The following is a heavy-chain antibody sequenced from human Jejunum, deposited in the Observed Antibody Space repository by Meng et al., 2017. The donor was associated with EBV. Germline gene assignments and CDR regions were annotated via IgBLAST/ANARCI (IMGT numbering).Heavy chain of an antibody. CDR1: GASIDSRNW. D-gene: IGHD2-21*02. J-gene: IGHJ4*02. CDR3: VRGGDYCLVY. Sequence: QGQPQVSGPGLVKPSGTLSLTCAVSGASIDSRNWWSWVRQSPERGLEWIGEIYYSGSTNYNPSLKSRVTILVDRSENHFSLHLSSVTAADTAVYYCVRGGDYCLVYWGQGTLVTVSS. CDR2: IYYSGST. V-gene: IGHV4-4*02.